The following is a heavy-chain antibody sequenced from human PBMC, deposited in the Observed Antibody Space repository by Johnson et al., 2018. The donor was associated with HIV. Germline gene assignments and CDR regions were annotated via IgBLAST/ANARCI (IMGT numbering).Heavy chain of an antibody. J-gene: IGHJ3*02. D-gene: IGHD6-6*01. CDR3: TTVPQAARLFNDAFDI. Sequence: MLLVESGGGVVQPGGSLRLSCAASGFTFSNAWMSWVRQAPGKGLEWVGRIKSKTDGGTTAYAAPVQGRFTISRDDSKNTLYLQMNSLKTEDTAVYYCTTVPQAARLFNDAFDIWGQGTMVTVSS. CDR1: GFTFSNAW. V-gene: IGHV3-15*01. CDR2: IKSKTDGGTT.